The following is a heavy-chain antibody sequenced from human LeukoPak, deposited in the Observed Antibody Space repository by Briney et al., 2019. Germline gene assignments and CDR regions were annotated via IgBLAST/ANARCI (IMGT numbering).Heavy chain of an antibody. CDR1: GFTFSGYA. D-gene: IGHD6-19*01. Sequence: PGGSLRLSCAASGFTFSGYAMSWVRQAPGKGLEWVSTISGSGVSTYYADSVKGRFTISRDNSKNTLYLQMNSLRAEDTAVYYCAKGLEKYSSGWYVGYWGQGTLVTVSS. V-gene: IGHV3-23*01. J-gene: IGHJ4*02. CDR2: ISGSGVST. CDR3: AKGLEKYSSGWYVGY.